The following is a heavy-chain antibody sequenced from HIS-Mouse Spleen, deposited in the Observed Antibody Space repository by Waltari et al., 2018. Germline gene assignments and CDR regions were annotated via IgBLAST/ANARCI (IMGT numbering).Heavy chain of an antibody. V-gene: IGHV1-69*01. J-gene: IGHJ5*02. D-gene: IGHD7-27*01. Sequence: QKFQGRVTITADESTSTAYMELSSLRSEDTAVYYCARARGSSNVEHKLTGDNWFDPWGQGTLVTVSS. CDR3: ARARGSSNVEHKLTGDNWFDP.